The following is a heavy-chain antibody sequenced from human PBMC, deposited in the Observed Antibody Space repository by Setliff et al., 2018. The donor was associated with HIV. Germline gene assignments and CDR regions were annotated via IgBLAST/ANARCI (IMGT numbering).Heavy chain of an antibody. J-gene: IGHJ3*02. CDR2: INTETGNP. CDR1: GYTLTTYG. V-gene: IGHV7-4-1*02. CDR3: AVDRHAFDI. D-gene: IGHD5-12*01. Sequence: ASVKVSCKASGYTLTTYGISWVRQAPGQGPEWMGWINTETGNPMYAQGFRGRLVFSLDTSVNTAYLQINSLTPDDGGVYYCAVDRHAFDIWGQGTVVTVSS.